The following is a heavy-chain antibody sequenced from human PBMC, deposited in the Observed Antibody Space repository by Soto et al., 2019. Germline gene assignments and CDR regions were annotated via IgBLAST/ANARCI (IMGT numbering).Heavy chain of an antibody. CDR3: ARMEHWFDP. Sequence: LSLTCTVSGGSISSYYWSWIRQPPGKGLEWIGYIYYSGSTNCNPSLKSRVTISVDTSKNQFSLKLSSVTAADTAVYYCARMEHWFDPWGQGTLVTVSS. CDR2: IYYSGST. J-gene: IGHJ5*02. V-gene: IGHV4-59*01. D-gene: IGHD1-1*01. CDR1: GGSISSYY.